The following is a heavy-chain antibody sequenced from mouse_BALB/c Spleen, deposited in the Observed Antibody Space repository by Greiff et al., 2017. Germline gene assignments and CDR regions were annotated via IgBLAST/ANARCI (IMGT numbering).Heavy chain of an antibody. CDR2: ISYSGST. J-gene: IGHJ1*01. CDR1: GYSITSDYA. D-gene: IGHD1-1*01. CDR3: ARSPLLLLRERDWYFDV. V-gene: IGHV3-2*02. Sequence: VQLQESGPGLVKPSQSLSLTCTVTGYSITSDYAWNWIRQFPGNKLEWMGYISYSGSTSYNPSLKSRISITRDTSKNQFFLQLNSVTTEDTATYYCARSPLLLLRERDWYFDVWGAGTTVTVSS.